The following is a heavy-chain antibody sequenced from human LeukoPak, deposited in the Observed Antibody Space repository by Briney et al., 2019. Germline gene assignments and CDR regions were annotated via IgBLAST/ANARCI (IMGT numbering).Heavy chain of an antibody. CDR3: ARDGHFDF. Sequence: VRSLRLSCAVSGFTFSSYTMNSLRQAPGKGVEWVSSIRTNNYRYGAGSVKGRFTISRDNAKNSLFLQMDSLRAEDTAVYYCARDGHFDFWGQGTLVTVSS. CDR1: GFTFSSYT. J-gene: IGHJ4*02. V-gene: IGHV3-21*01. D-gene: IGHD3/OR15-3a*01. CDR2: IRTNNYR.